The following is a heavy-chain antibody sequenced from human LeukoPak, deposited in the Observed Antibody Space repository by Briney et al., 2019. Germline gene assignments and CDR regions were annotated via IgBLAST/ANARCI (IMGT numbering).Heavy chain of an antibody. Sequence: SETLSLTCTVSSGSIRSYYWNWIRQPPGKGLEWIGYIYYSGSTNYNPSLKSRVTISVDTSKNQFSLKLSSVTAADTAVYYCAIKTSVVAAQNWFDPWGQGTLVTVSS. CDR1: SGSIRSYY. J-gene: IGHJ5*02. D-gene: IGHD2-15*01. CDR2: IYYSGST. CDR3: AIKTSVVAAQNWFDP. V-gene: IGHV4-59*01.